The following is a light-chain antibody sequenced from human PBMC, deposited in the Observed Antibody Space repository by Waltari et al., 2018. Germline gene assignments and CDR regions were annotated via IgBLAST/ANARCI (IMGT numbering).Light chain of an antibody. CDR3: CSYAGSRWV. Sequence: TISCTGTSSDVGSYNLVSWYQQHPGKAPKLMIYEVSKRPSGVSNRFSGSKSGNTASLTISGLQAEDEADYYCCSYAGSRWVFGGGTKLTFL. CDR2: EVS. V-gene: IGLV2-23*02. J-gene: IGLJ3*02. CDR1: SSDVGSYNL.